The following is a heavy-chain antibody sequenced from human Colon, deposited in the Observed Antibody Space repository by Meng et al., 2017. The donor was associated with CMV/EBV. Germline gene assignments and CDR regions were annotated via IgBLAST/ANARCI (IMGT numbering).Heavy chain of an antibody. Sequence: CTVSGGYIDSANHYWTWIRQPAGKGLEWIGRIHIGGTTNYNPSLKDRVTIFLDTSKKQFSLKLNSLTAADTAVYYCARDVRGWFYFDYWGPGTLVTVSS. D-gene: IGHD6-19*01. V-gene: IGHV4-61*02. CDR2: IHIGGTT. J-gene: IGHJ4*02. CDR3: ARDVRGWFYFDY. CDR1: GGYIDSANHY.